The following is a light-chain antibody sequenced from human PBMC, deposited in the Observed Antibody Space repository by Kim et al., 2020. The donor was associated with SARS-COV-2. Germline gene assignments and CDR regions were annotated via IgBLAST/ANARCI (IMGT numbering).Light chain of an antibody. V-gene: IGKV1-5*03. CDR1: QSISSW. CDR2: KAS. J-gene: IGKJ2*01. Sequence: SASVGDRVTITCRASQSISSWLAWYQQKPGKAPKLLIYKASSLESGVPSRFSGSGSGTEFTLTISSLQPDDFATYYCQQYNSYSLTFGQGTKLEI. CDR3: QQYNSYSLT.